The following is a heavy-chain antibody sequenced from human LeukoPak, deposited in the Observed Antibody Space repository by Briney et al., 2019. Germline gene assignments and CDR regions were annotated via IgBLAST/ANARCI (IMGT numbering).Heavy chain of an antibody. J-gene: IGHJ4*02. CDR3: TRGGHSGSYVFDY. D-gene: IGHD1-26*01. CDR2: MSPNSGNT. V-gene: IGHV1-8*01. CDR1: GYTFINYD. Sequence: ASVKVSCKAAGYTFINYDINWVRQATGQGLEWMGWMSPNSGNTGYAQKFQGRVTMTRNTSISTAYMELSSLRSEDTAVYYCTRGGHSGSYVFDYWGQGTLVTVSS.